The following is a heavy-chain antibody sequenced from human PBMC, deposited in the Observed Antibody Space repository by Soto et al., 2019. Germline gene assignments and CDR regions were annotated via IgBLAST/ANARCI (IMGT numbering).Heavy chain of an antibody. CDR3: ATSSDTGYIFDF. J-gene: IGHJ4*02. CDR1: GFAFSTYW. D-gene: IGHD3-9*01. CDR2: IKKDGSEE. Sequence: EVQLVESGGGLVQPGGSLRLSCAASGFAFSTYWMSWVRQAPGQWLEWVANIKKDGSEEYYVDSVKGRFTISRDSAKNSLYLQMNSLRAEDTAVYYCATSSDTGYIFDFWGQGTLVTVSS. V-gene: IGHV3-7*01.